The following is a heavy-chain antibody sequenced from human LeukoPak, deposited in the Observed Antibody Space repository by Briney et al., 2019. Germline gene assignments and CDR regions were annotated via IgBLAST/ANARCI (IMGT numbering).Heavy chain of an antibody. Sequence: GGSLRLSCVASGFTLSGSWMTWVRQAPGKGLEWVATMNGGGSAKFYVDSVKGRFSIPRDIAKSSLYLQMNSLRAEDTAVYFCARDALDTWGQGTLVTVSS. D-gene: IGHD3-9*01. CDR2: MNGGGSAK. CDR1: GFTLSGSW. V-gene: IGHV3-7*01. CDR3: ARDALDT. J-gene: IGHJ5*02.